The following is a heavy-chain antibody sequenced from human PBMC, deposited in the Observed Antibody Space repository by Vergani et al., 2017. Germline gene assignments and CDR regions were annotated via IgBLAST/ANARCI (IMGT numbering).Heavy chain of an antibody. J-gene: IGHJ4*02. CDR2: INHSGST. D-gene: IGHD1-26*01. CDR3: ARSVVGATYRY. V-gene: IGHV4-34*01. Sequence: QVQLQQWGAGLLKPSETLSLTCSVYGGSFSGYYWTWIRQPPGKGLEWIGEINHSGSTNYNSSLKSRVTIPLDTSKNQFSLRLSSVTAADTAVYYCARSVVGATYRYWGQGTLVTVSS. CDR1: GGSFSGYY.